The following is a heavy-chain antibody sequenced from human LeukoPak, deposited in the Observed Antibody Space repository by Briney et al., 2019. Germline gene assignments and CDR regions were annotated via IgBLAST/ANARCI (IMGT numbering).Heavy chain of an antibody. J-gene: IGHJ6*03. CDR2: INHSGST. CDR1: GGSISSGTYY. CDR3: ARGRWAIFGVVKGYMDV. Sequence: SETLSLTCPVSGGSISSGTYYWSWIRPPPGKGLEWIGEINHSGSTNSNPSLKSQVTISVDTSKNQFSLKLSSVTAADTAVYYCARGRWAIFGVVKGYMDVWGKGTTVTVSS. V-gene: IGHV4-39*07. D-gene: IGHD3-3*01.